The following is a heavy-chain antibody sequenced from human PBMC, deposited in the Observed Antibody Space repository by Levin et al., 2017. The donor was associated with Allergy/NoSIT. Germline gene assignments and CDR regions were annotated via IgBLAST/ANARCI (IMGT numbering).Heavy chain of an antibody. CDR1: GFTFDDYA. CDR2: ISWSSGTT. V-gene: IGHV3-9*01. Sequence: PGGSLRLSCAASGFTFDDYAMHWVRQAPGKGLEWVSGISWSSGTTNYADSVKGRFTISRDNAKNSLYLQMNSLRAEDTALYYCAKDMTYDSSGQFDYWGQGTLVSVSS. J-gene: IGHJ4*02. CDR3: AKDMTYDSSGQFDY. D-gene: IGHD3-22*01.